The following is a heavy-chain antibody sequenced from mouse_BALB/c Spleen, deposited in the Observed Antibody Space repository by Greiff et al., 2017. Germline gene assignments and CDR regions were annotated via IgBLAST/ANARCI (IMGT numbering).Heavy chain of an antibody. V-gene: IGHV1S81*02. CDR2: INPSNGRT. CDR1: GYTFTSYW. CDR3: ERRSSLYDGDAMDY. Sequence: QVQLKQPGAELVKPGASVKLSCKASGYTFTSYWMRWVKQRPGQGLEWIGEINPSNGRTNYNEKFKSTATLTVDKSSSTAYMQLSSLTSEDSAVYYCERRSSLYDGDAMDYWGQGTSVTVSS. D-gene: IGHD2-14*01. J-gene: IGHJ4*01.